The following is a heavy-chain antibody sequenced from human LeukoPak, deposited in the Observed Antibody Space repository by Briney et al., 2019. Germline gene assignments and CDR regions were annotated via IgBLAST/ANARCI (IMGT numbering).Heavy chain of an antibody. V-gene: IGHV3-21*01. CDR3: TRDFPDLPYHDFWSGYLSYFDY. Sequence: GGSLRLSCAASGFTFSSYSMNWVRQAPGKGLEWVSSISSSSSYIYYADSVKGRFTISRDNAKNSLYLQMNSLRAEDTAVYYCTRDFPDLPYHDFWSGYLSYFDYWGQGTLVTVSS. CDR1: GFTFSSYS. CDR2: ISSSSSYI. D-gene: IGHD3-3*01. J-gene: IGHJ4*02.